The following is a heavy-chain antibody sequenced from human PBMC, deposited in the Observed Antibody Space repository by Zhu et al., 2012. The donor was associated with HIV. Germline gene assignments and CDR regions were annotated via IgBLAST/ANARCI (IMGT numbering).Heavy chain of an antibody. Sequence: QVQLQETGPGLVKPSETLSLTCAVSGYSISSGYYWGWIRQPPGKGLEWIGSIYRSGNDYYNPSLNGRVTITVDTSKNQFSVKLTSVTAADTAVYFCVRVGYSYGANFDYWGQGTLVTVSS. J-gene: IGHJ4*02. CDR3: VRVGYSYGANFDY. D-gene: IGHD5-18*01. CDR1: GYSISSGYY. CDR2: IYRSGND. V-gene: IGHV4-38-2*01.